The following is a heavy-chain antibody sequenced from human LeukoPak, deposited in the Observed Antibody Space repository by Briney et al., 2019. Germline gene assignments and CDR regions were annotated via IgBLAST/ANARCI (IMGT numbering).Heavy chain of an antibody. CDR2: LYAGGST. D-gene: IGHD6-25*01. Sequence: GGSLTLSCAASGFTVSSNYMSWVRQAPGKGLEWVSVLYAGGSTYYADYVKGRFTVSRDNSKNTLYLQMSSLRVEDTAVYYCIRDPGGLDYRGRGTLVTVSS. CDR3: IRDPGGLDY. CDR1: GFTVSSNY. J-gene: IGHJ4*02. V-gene: IGHV3-53*01.